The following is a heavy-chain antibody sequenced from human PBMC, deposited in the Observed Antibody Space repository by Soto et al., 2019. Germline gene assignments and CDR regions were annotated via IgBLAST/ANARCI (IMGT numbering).Heavy chain of an antibody. V-gene: IGHV4-59*01. Sequence: PXESLSLTCTVSGGSISSYYWGWIRQPPGKGLEWIGYIYYSGSTNYNPSLKSRVTISVDTSKNQFSLKLSSVTAADTAVYYCARVSHRRGQPYGYYYGMDVWGQGTTVTVSS. CDR3: ARVSHRRGQPYGYYYGMDV. CDR1: GGSISSYY. D-gene: IGHD2-2*01. J-gene: IGHJ6*02. CDR2: IYYSGST.